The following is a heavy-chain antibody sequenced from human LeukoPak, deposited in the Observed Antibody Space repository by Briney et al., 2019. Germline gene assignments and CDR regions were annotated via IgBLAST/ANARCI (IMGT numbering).Heavy chain of an antibody. CDR3: ATVWPSGRGYYFDY. CDR2: IYHSGTT. D-gene: IGHD1-26*01. CDR1: GGSISSSHW. Sequence: KPSGTLSLTCAVSGGSISSSHWWSWVRQPPGKGLEWIGEIYHSGTTNYNPSLKSRVTISLDKSKNQFSLKLNSVTAADTAVYYCATVWPSGRGYYFDYWGQGALVTVSS. V-gene: IGHV4-4*02. J-gene: IGHJ4*02.